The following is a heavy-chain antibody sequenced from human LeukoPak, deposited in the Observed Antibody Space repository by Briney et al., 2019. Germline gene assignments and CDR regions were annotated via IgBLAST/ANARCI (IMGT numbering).Heavy chain of an antibody. J-gene: IGHJ4*02. CDR3: ARLENIVGAPYFDY. CDR2: IYSGGST. V-gene: IGHV3-53*01. Sequence: PGGSLRLSCAASGFTVSSNYMSCVRQAPGKGLEWVSVIYSGGSTYYADSVKGRFTISRDNSKNTLYLQMNSLRAEDTAVYYCARLENIVGAPYFDYWGQGTLVTVSS. CDR1: GFTVSSNY. D-gene: IGHD1-26*01.